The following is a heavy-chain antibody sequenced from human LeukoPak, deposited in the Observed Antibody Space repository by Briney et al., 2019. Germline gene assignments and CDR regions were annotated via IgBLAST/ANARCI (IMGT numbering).Heavy chain of an antibody. CDR1: GGSISSYY. J-gene: IGHJ6*03. V-gene: IGHV4-59*08. CDR3: ARGNIVVVPAAIAEMGYYYYYYMDV. CDR2: IYYSGST. D-gene: IGHD2-2*02. Sequence: SETLSLTCTVSGGSISSYYWSWIRQPPGKGLEWIGYIYYSGSTNYNPSLKSRVTISVDTSKNQFSLKLSSVTAADTAVYYCARGNIVVVPAAIAEMGYYYYYYMDVWGKGTTVTVSS.